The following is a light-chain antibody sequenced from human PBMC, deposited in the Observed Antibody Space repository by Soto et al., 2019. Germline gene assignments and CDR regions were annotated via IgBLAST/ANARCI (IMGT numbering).Light chain of an antibody. J-gene: IGKJ1*01. CDR2: DAS. CDR3: QHYNSYSEA. V-gene: IGKV3-15*01. CDR1: PSVSNS. Sequence: ESLFTPSPATRSLSPGDSATLSCRASPSVSNSLAWYQQKPGQAPRLLISDASTRATGIPARFSGSGSGTEFTLTISSLQPDDFATYYCQHYNSYSEAFGQGTKV.